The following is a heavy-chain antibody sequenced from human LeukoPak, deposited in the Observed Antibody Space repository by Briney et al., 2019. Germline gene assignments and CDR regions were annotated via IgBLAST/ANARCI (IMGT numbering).Heavy chain of an antibody. Sequence: ASVKVSCKASGYTFTSYGISWVRQAPGQGLEWMGWISAYNGNTNYAQKLQGRVTMTTDTSTSTAYMELRSLRSDDTAVYYCASPYCTNGVCHNWFEPWGQGTLVTVSS. D-gene: IGHD2-8*01. CDR1: GYTFTSYG. CDR3: ASPYCTNGVCHNWFEP. V-gene: IGHV1-18*01. J-gene: IGHJ5*02. CDR2: ISAYNGNT.